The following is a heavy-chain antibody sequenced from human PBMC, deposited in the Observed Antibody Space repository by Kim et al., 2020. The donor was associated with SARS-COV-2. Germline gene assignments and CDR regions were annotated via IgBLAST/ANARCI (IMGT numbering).Heavy chain of an antibody. D-gene: IGHD2-15*01. V-gene: IGHV4-34*01. Sequence: SRFTLSVDTSKNQFSLKLSSVTAADTAVYYCARVRGYCSGGSCYTQLDYWGQGTLVTVSS. CDR3: ARVRGYCSGGSCYTQLDY. J-gene: IGHJ4*02.